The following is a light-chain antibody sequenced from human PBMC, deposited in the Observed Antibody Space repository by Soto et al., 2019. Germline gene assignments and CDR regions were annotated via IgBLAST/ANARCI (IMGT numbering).Light chain of an antibody. CDR2: DSS. CDR1: QTVSSF. CDR3: QQHNKWPLT. Sequence: VLTQSPAALSLSLWERPTLPGRASQTVSSFLAWYQQKPGQAPRLLIHDSSDRATGIPARFSGSGSGTDFTLTIISLLAEDVAVDYCQQHNKWPLTFGEGTKVDIK. V-gene: IGKV3-11*01. J-gene: IGKJ4*02.